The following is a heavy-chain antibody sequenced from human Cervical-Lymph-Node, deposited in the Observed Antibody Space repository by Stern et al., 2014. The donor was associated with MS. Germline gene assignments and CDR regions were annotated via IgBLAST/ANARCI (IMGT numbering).Heavy chain of an antibody. Sequence: EVQLVESGGGLVQPGGSLRLSCAATGFTFSSYAMNWVRQAPGKGLEWVSVISDNADTTYYADSVKGRFPISRDNSKNTLYLQMISLRAEDTAVYYCAKDQQPVVVMSPFQHWGQGTLVTVSS. V-gene: IGHV3-23*04. J-gene: IGHJ1*01. D-gene: IGHD3-22*01. CDR1: GFTFSSYA. CDR2: ISDNADTT. CDR3: AKDQQPVVVMSPFQH.